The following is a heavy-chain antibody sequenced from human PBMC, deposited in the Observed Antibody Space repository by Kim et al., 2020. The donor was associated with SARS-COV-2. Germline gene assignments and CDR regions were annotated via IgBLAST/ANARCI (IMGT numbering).Heavy chain of an antibody. D-gene: IGHD1-7*01. V-gene: IGHV1-69*01. J-gene: IGHJ3*02. CDR3: ARDRGWNYAHHLYDAFDI. Sequence: QGRVTITADESTSTAYMELSSLRSEDTAVYYCARDRGWNYAHHLYDAFDIWGQGTMVTVSS.